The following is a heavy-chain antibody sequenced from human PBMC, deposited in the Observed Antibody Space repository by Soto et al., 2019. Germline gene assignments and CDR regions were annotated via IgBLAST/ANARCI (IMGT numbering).Heavy chain of an antibody. V-gene: IGHV1-18*01. Sequence: QVQLVQSGAEVKNPGASVKVSCKTSGYIFTNYGIGWARQAPGQGLEWMGWINTYNGNTNYAQNLQGRLTLTTDTSTRTAYMELRSLRSTETARYYCAMVDVYVTPSPQDVWGQGTTVNVSS. CDR2: INTYNGNT. CDR3: AMVDVYVTPSPQDV. CDR1: GYIFTNYG. D-gene: IGHD3-16*01. J-gene: IGHJ6*02.